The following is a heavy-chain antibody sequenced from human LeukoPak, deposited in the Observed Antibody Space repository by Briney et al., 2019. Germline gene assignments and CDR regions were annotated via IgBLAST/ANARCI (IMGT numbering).Heavy chain of an antibody. V-gene: IGHV4-61*02. CDR2: IYTSGST. CDR1: GASINSGAYY. D-gene: IGHD2-2*03. Sequence: SQTPSLTCTVSGASINSGAYYWTWIRQPAGKGLEWIGRIYTSGSTNYNPSLKSRVTISVDTSKNQFSLKLSSVTAADTAVYYCASGYCSSTSCYAGQGFDPWGQGTLVTVSS. CDR3: ASGYCSSTSCYAGQGFDP. J-gene: IGHJ5*02.